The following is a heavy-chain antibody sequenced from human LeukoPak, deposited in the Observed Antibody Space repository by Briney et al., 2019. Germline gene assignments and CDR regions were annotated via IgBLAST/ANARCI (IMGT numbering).Heavy chain of an antibody. CDR3: ARDTVAAAGNFDY. Sequence: ASVKVSCKASGGTFSSYGISWVRQAPGQGLEWMGRIIPILDIANYAQKFQGRVTITADKSTSTAYMELSSLRSEDTAVFYCARDTVAAAGNFDYWGQGTLVTVSS. D-gene: IGHD6-13*01. CDR1: GGTFSSYG. CDR2: IIPILDIA. V-gene: IGHV1-69*04. J-gene: IGHJ4*02.